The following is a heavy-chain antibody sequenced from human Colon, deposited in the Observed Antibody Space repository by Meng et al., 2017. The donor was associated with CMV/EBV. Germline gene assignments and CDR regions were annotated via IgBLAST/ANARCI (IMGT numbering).Heavy chain of an antibody. CDR3: ARTSGPLRGVV. Sequence: SCAASGFTFSVYYMSWIRQAPGKGLEWVSYISSSGSTTYYADSVKDRFTISRDNAKNSLHLQMNSLRADDTAMYFCARTSGPLRGVVWGQGTLVTVSS. J-gene: IGHJ4*02. D-gene: IGHD2-15*01. CDR1: GFTFSVYY. V-gene: IGHV3-11*01. CDR2: ISSSGSTT.